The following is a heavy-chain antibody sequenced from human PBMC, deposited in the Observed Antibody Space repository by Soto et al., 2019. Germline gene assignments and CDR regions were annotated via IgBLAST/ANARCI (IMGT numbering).Heavy chain of an antibody. V-gene: IGHV1-18*01. CDR1: GYTFTSYG. D-gene: IGHD2-15*01. CDR2: ISAYNGNT. J-gene: IGHJ6*02. CDR3: ARYSGYDSLYLVVVAARYYYYYGMDV. Sequence: QVQLVQSGAEVKKPGASVKVSCKASGYTFTSYGISWVRQAPGQGLEWMGWISAYNGNTNYAQKLQGRVTMTTDTSTSTAYMELRSLRSDDTAVYYCARYSGYDSLYLVVVAARYYYYYGMDVWGQGTTVTVSS.